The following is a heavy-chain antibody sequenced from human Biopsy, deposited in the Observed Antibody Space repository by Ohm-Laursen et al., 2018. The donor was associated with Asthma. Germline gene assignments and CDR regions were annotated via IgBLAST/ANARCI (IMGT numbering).Heavy chain of an antibody. Sequence: AVKVSCKSLGGTFNTYVIGWVRQAPGQGIEWMGGINSVFGTTTYPQKFQDRVTITADDSTSTVYMELSSLRSEDTAVYYCARKAGSCISRTCYSLDFWGQGTLVTVSS. CDR1: GGTFNTYV. CDR3: ARKAGSCISRTCYSLDF. V-gene: IGHV1-69*13. J-gene: IGHJ4*02. D-gene: IGHD2-2*01. CDR2: INSVFGTT.